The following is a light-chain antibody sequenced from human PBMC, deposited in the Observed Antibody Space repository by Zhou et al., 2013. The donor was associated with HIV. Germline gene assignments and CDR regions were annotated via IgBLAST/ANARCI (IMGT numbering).Light chain of an antibody. CDR3: MQGSHSWT. CDR1: QSLLYSDGNTY. Sequence: DVVMNQSPLSLPVTLGQAASISCRSSQSLLYSDGNTYLSWFHQRPGQSPRRLISKVSSRDSGVPDRFSGSGSGTDFTLRISRVEAEDVGVYYCMQGSHSWTFGQGTKVEI. CDR2: KVS. J-gene: IGKJ1*01. V-gene: IGKV2-30*01.